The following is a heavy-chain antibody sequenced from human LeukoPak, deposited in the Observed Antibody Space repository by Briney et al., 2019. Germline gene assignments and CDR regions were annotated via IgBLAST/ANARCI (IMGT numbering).Heavy chain of an antibody. Sequence: GASVKVSCKASGYTFTSYYMHWVRQAPGQGLEWMGIINPSGGSTSYAQKFQGRVTMTRDTSTSTVYMERSSLRSEDTAVYYCARGLRGDGYNYDAFDIWGQGTMVTVSS. CDR3: ARGLRGDGYNYDAFDI. J-gene: IGHJ3*02. V-gene: IGHV1-46*01. D-gene: IGHD5-24*01. CDR2: INPSGGST. CDR1: GYTFTSYY.